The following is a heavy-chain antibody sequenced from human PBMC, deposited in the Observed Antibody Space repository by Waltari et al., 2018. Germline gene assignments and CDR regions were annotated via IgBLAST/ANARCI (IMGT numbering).Heavy chain of an antibody. D-gene: IGHD2-8*02. CDR1: GGSSRGYY. V-gene: IGHV4-34*02. CDR2: INDNGNI. J-gene: IGHJ6*02. CDR3: VRLEDCTGPGGNCYSGDSFAMDV. Sequence: QVPLQQWGAGLLQPSETLSLTCAAHGGSSRGYYWVWVPQPPGKGLAGIGEINDNGNINRNPSLRSRVTMLVDTSKSQLSLKINSVTAADTAVYYCVRLEDCTGPGGNCYSGDSFAMDVWGQGTTVTVSS.